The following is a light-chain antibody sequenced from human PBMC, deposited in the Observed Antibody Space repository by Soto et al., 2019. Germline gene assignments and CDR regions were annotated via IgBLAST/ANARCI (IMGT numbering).Light chain of an antibody. CDR3: ASFAGRHHLV. Sequence: QSALTQPPSASGSPGQSVTISCTGTSSDVGGYNYVSWFQHHPGKAPKLMIYQVTKRPSGVPDRFSGSKSGNTASLTVSGLQTEDEAAYYCASFAGRHHLVLGGGTKLTVL. V-gene: IGLV2-8*01. CDR2: QVT. J-gene: IGLJ3*02. CDR1: SSDVGGYNY.